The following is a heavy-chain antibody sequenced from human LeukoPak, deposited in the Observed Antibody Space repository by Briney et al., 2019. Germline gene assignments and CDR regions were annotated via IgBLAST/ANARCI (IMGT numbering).Heavy chain of an antibody. Sequence: SETLSLTCSVSGASINSHYWTWIRQPAGKGLEWIGRIYISGSTNYSPSLKSRVTMSVDTSKNQFSLNLISVTAADTAVYYCTRALNPLPGTYYFDYWGQGTLVTVSS. D-gene: IGHD2-15*01. CDR1: GASINSHY. CDR2: IYISGST. J-gene: IGHJ4*02. CDR3: TRALNPLPGTYYFDY. V-gene: IGHV4-4*07.